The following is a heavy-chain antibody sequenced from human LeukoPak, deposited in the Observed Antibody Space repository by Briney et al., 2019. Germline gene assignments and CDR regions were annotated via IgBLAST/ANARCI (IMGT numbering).Heavy chain of an antibody. CDR2: IYTSGST. CDR3: AREGGWTVTIDY. D-gene: IGHD4-17*01. J-gene: IGHJ4*02. CDR1: GSSISSYY. V-gene: IGHV4-4*07. Sequence: SETLSLTCTVSGSSISSYYWSWIRQPAGKGLEWIGRIYTSGSTNYNPSLKSRVTMSVDTSKNQFSLKLSSVTAADTAVYYCAREGGWTVTIDYWSQGTLVTVSS.